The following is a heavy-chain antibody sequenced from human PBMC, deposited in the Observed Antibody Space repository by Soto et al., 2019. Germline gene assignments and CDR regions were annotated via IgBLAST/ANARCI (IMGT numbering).Heavy chain of an antibody. J-gene: IGHJ6*02. V-gene: IGHV3-23*01. Sequence: PGASLRLSCAASGFTFSSYAMSWVRQAPGKGLEWVSAMSGSGGSTYYADTVKGRFTISRDNSKNALYLQMNSLRAEDTAVYYCARAQCMVWGVIPEDYYYYYGMDVWGQGTTVTVSS. CDR2: MSGSGGST. D-gene: IGHD3-10*01. CDR3: ARAQCMVWGVIPEDYYYYYGMDV. CDR1: GFTFSSYA.